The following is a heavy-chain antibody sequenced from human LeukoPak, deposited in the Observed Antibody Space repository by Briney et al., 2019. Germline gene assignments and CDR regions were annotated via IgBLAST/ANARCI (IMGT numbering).Heavy chain of an antibody. CDR2: IKQDGSEK. J-gene: IGHJ4*02. Sequence: GGSPRLSCAASGFTFSAYWMSWVRQAPGKGLEWVANIKQDGSEKYYVDSVKGQFTISRDNAKNSLYLQMNSLRAEDTAVYYCARSQTTTVAGTWDYWGQGTLVTVSS. D-gene: IGHD6-19*01. CDR3: ARSQTTTVAGTWDY. V-gene: IGHV3-7*01. CDR1: GFTFSAYW.